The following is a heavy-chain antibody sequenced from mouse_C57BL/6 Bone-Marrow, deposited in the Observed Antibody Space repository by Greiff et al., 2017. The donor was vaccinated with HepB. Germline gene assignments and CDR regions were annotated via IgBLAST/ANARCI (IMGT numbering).Heavy chain of an antibody. CDR2: IRSKSNNYAT. J-gene: IGHJ2*01. Sequence: EVKLVESGGGLVQPKGSLKLSCAASGFSFNTYAMNWVRQAPGKGLEWVARIRSKSNNYATYYADSVKDRFTISRDDSESMLYLQMNNLKTEDTAMYYCVIPYGNYRGFDYWGQGTTLTVSS. D-gene: IGHD2-1*01. CDR3: VIPYGNYRGFDY. V-gene: IGHV10-1*01. CDR1: GFSFNTYA.